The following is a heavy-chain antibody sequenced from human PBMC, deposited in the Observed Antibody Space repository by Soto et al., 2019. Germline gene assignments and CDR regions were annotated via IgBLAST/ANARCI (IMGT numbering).Heavy chain of an antibody. CDR2: ISWNSNTI. CDR1: GFTFDNYA. J-gene: IGHJ4*02. V-gene: IGHV3-9*01. CDR3: AKDTGPN. Sequence: EVHLVESGGGLVQPGRSLRLSCAAYGFTFDNYAMHWIRQAPGKGLEWVSGISWNSNTIAYADSVKGRFTISRDNAKNSLYLQMNSLRAEDTAFYYCAKDTGPNWGQGTLVTVSS.